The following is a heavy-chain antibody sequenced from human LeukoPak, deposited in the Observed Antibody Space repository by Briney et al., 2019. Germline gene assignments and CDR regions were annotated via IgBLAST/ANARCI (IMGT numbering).Heavy chain of an antibody. V-gene: IGHV3-43*02. CDR2: ISGDGGST. CDR3: AKDLTRNEYYDFWSGYWGGYFDY. CDR1: GFTFDDYA. Sequence: GGSLRLSCAASGFTFDDYAMHWVRQAPGKGLEWVSLISGDGGSTYYADSVKGRFTISRDNSKNSLYLQMNSLRTEDTALYYCAKDLTRNEYYDFWSGYWGGYFDYWGQGTLVTVSS. D-gene: IGHD3-3*01. J-gene: IGHJ4*02.